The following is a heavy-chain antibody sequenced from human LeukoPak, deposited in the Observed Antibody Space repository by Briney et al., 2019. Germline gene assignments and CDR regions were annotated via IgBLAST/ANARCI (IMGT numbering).Heavy chain of an antibody. CDR1: GFTFTNYA. V-gene: IGHV3-30*02. Sequence: GGSLRLSCITSGFTFTNYAMHWVRQAPGKGLEWVAFIRNDGTDKYYADSVKGRFAISRDISKNTLYLQMNGLRAEDTAVYYCAKDGRSWNFDYWGQGTLVTVSS. J-gene: IGHJ4*02. CDR2: IRNDGTDK. CDR3: AKDGRSWNFDY. D-gene: IGHD6-6*01.